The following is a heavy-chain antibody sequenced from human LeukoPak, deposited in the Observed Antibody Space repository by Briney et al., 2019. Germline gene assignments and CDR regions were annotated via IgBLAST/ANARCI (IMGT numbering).Heavy chain of an antibody. CDR3: ANIVVVPAARPRDGYGDYVFDY. Sequence: GASVKVSCKASGYTFTGYYMHWVRQAPGQGLEWMGWINPNSGGTNYAQKFQGRVTMTRDTSISTAYMELSRLRSDDTAVYYCANIVVVPAARPRDGYGDYVFDYWGQGTLVTVSS. D-gene: IGHD2-2*01. J-gene: IGHJ4*02. CDR1: GYTFTGYY. CDR2: INPNSGGT. V-gene: IGHV1-2*02.